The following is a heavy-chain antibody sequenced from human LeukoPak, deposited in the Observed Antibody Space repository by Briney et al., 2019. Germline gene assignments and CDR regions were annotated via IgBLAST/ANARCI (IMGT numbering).Heavy chain of an antibody. V-gene: IGHV4-34*01. CDR3: TIFGVVISKYYFDY. CDR2: INHSGST. D-gene: IGHD3-3*01. Sequence: PSETLSLTCAVYGGSFSGYYWSWIRQPPGKGLEWIGEINHSGSTNYNPSLKSRVTISADTSKNQFSLKLSSVTAADTAVYYCTIFGVVISKYYFDYWGQGTLVTVSS. CDR1: GGSFSGYY. J-gene: IGHJ4*02.